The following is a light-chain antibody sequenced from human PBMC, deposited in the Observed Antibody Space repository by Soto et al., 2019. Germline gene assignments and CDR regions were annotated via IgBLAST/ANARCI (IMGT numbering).Light chain of an antibody. CDR1: NRDVGTFYF. CDR3: CSYAGSYTYV. V-gene: IGLV2-11*01. CDR2: DVT. J-gene: IGLJ1*01. Sequence: QSVLTQHRSVSGSPGESVTISCTGTNRDVGTFYFVSWYQQYPDKGPKLIIYDVTERPSGVPDRFSGSKSGNTASLTISGLQAEDEADYYCCSYAGSYTYVFGSGTKVTVL.